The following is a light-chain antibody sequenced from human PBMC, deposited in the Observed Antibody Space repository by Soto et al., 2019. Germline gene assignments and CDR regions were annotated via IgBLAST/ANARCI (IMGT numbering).Light chain of an antibody. CDR3: QTWGAGIWV. Sequence: QLVLTQSPSASASLGASVKITCTLSSGHSNYAITWHQQQPEKGPRYLMKLNNDGSHSKGDGIPDRFSGSSSGAERYLTISSLQSEDEADYYCQTWGAGIWVFGGGTKVTVL. V-gene: IGLV4-69*01. J-gene: IGLJ3*02. CDR2: LNNDGSH. CDR1: SGHSNYA.